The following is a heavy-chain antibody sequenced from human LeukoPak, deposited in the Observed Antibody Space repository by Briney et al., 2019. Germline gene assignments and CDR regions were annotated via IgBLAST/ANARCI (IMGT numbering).Heavy chain of an antibody. CDR1: GFTFSSYA. D-gene: IGHD6-13*01. Sequence: GGSLRLSCAASGFTFSSYAMSWVRQAPGKGLEWVSAISGSGGSTYYADSVKGRFTISRDNSKNTLYLQMNSLRAEDTAVCYCVVTSAPSIAAAGIPIDYWGQGTLVTVSS. CDR3: VVTSAPSIAAAGIPIDY. V-gene: IGHV3-23*01. CDR2: ISGSGGST. J-gene: IGHJ4*02.